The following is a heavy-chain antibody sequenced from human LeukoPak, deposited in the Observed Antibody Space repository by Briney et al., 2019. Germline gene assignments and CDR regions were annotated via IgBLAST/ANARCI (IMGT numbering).Heavy chain of an antibody. CDR1: GFTLSSYW. CDR3: ARDRSPCSGGRCYSYNWFAP. Sequence: GGALRLSWAASGFTLSSYWMTWVRQAPGKGLEWVANIKQDGIEKYYVDAVKGRFSISRENAKNSLFLQMNRLRAEDTAVYYCARDRSPCSGGRCYSYNWFAPWGQGTLVTVSS. J-gene: IGHJ5*02. D-gene: IGHD2-15*01. CDR2: IKQDGIEK. V-gene: IGHV3-7*04.